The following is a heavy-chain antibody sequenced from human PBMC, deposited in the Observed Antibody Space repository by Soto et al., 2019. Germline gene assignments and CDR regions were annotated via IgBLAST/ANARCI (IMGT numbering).Heavy chain of an antibody. V-gene: IGHV3-53*01. Sequence: EVQLVESGGGLIQPGGSLRLSCAASGFTVSSNYMSWVRQAPGKGLEWDSVIYSGGSTYYADSVKGRFTISRDNSKNTLYLQMNSLRAEDTAVYYCARGLRGGYADFDYWGQGTLVTVSS. CDR3: ARGLRGGYADFDY. D-gene: IGHD5-12*01. CDR1: GFTVSSNY. J-gene: IGHJ4*02. CDR2: IYSGGST.